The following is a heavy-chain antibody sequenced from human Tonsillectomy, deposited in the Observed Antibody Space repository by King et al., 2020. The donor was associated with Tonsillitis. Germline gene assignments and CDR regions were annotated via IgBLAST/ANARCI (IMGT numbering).Heavy chain of an antibody. Sequence: VQLVESGGVVVQPGGSLRLSCATSGFTFKNYAMHWVRQAPGKGLEWVSLISWDGDSTYYADSVKGRFTISRDNSKNSLYLQLDSLRAEDSALYYCAKDSTQTEYSVSYPEFDYWGQGTLVTVSS. V-gene: IGHV3-43D*03. D-gene: IGHD1-26*01. CDR2: ISWDGDST. J-gene: IGHJ4*02. CDR1: GFTFKNYA. CDR3: AKDSTQTEYSVSYPEFDY.